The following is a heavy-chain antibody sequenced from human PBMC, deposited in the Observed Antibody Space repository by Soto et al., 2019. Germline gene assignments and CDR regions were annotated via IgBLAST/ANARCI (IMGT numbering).Heavy chain of an antibody. V-gene: IGHV3-23*01. D-gene: IGHD3-3*01. CDR3: VNYDFWSCSY. J-gene: IGHJ4*02. CDR1: GFTFSSYA. Sequence: EVQLLESGGGLVQPGGSLRLSCAASGFTFSSYAMSWVRQAPGKGLEWVSAISGSGGSTYYADSVKGRFTIPRDNSKNTQYLQSNNLRAEDAAVYYCVNYDFWSCSYWGQGTLVTVSS. CDR2: ISGSGGST.